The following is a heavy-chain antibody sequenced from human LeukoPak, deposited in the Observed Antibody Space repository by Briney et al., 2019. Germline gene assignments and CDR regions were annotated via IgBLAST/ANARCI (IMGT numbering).Heavy chain of an antibody. CDR2: IRSKANSYAT. V-gene: IGHV3-73*01. Sequence: GGSLRLSCAASGFTFSGSAMHWVRQASGKGLEWVGRIRSKANSYATAYAASVKGRFTISRDDSKNTAYLQMNSLRAEDTAVYYCAKDAYGSGSHFDYWGQGTLVTVSS. CDR3: AKDAYGSGSHFDY. J-gene: IGHJ4*02. D-gene: IGHD3-10*01. CDR1: GFTFSGSA.